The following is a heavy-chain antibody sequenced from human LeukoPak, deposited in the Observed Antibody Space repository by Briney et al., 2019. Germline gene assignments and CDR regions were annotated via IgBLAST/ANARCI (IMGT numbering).Heavy chain of an antibody. D-gene: IGHD4-23*01. CDR3: ARVSPDYGGYFDS. CDR1: GFTFSNYD. J-gene: IGHJ4*02. V-gene: IGHV3-13*01. CDR2: IGTDGYT. Sequence: GGSLRLSCAASGFTFSNYDMHWVRHATGKGLEWVSAIGTDGYTYYPGSVKGRFTISRQNAKNSLYLQMSSLRAGDTAVYYCARVSPDYGGYFDSWGQGTLVTVSS.